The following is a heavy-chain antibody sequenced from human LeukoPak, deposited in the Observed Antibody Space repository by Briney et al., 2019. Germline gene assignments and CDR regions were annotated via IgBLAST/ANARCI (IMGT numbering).Heavy chain of an antibody. CDR1: GGSISSYY. D-gene: IGHD6-6*01. CDR3: ARDSNLEYSSSRGLGR. V-gene: IGHV4-4*07. J-gene: IGHJ4*02. CDR2: IYASGST. Sequence: PSETLSLTCTVSGGSISSYYWSWIRQPAGKGLEWIGRIYASGSTYYNPSLNSRVTMSLDTSKNQFSLRLTTVTAADTAVYYCARDSNLEYSSSRGLGRWGQGTLVTVSS.